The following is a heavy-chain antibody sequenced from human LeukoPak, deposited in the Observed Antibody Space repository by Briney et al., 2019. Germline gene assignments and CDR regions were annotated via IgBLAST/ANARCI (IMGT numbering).Heavy chain of an antibody. J-gene: IGHJ6*02. CDR2: ITWNSDSI. D-gene: IGHD1-26*01. V-gene: IGHV3-9*01. Sequence: GRSLRLSCAASGFTFDDYAMHWVRQAPGKGLEWVSGITWNSDSIGYADSVKGRFTISRDNAKNSLYLQMNSLSAEDTALYYCAKHLRATNTYIFFGLDVWGQGTTVTVSS. CDR3: AKHLRATNTYIFFGLDV. CDR1: GFTFDDYA.